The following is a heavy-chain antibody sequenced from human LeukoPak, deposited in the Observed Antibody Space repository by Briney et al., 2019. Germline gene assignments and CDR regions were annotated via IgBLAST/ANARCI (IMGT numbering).Heavy chain of an antibody. CDR3: ARGAYDSRGHYYYFDY. CDR2: IYYSGTT. J-gene: IGHJ4*02. Sequence: SETLSLTCTVSGGSISTDSWIWIRQPPGKGPEWIGYIYYSGTTNYNPSLKSRVTISVDTSRNQFSLKLSSVTAADTAIYYCARGAYDSRGHYYYFDYWGQGTLVTVSS. CDR1: GGSISTDS. V-gene: IGHV4-59*01. D-gene: IGHD3-22*01.